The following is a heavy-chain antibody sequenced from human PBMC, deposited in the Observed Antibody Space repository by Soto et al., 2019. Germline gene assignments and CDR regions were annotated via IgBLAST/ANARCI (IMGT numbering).Heavy chain of an antibody. CDR1: GYTFTGYY. J-gene: IGHJ3*02. CDR3: AREDCSSTSCWFDI. V-gene: IGHV1-2*04. D-gene: IGHD2-2*01. Sequence: ASVKVSCKASGYTFTGYYMHWVRQAPGQGLEWMGWINPNSGGTNYAQKIQGWVTMTRDTSISTAYMELSRLRSDYTAVYYCAREDCSSTSCWFDIWGQGTMVTVSS. CDR2: INPNSGGT.